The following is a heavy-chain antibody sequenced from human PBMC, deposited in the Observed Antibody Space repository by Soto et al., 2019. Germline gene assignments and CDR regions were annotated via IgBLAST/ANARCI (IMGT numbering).Heavy chain of an antibody. J-gene: IGHJ6*02. Sequence: GESLKISCKTSGYNFAGYWIGWVRQMPGKGLAWLGIIFPGDSDTKYSPSFQGQVIISADKSIRTAYLQWSSLRASDTAIYYCARQSGMDVWGQGTTVTVSS. CDR2: IFPGDSDT. D-gene: IGHD5-12*01. CDR1: GYNFAGYW. CDR3: ARQSGMDV. V-gene: IGHV5-51*01.